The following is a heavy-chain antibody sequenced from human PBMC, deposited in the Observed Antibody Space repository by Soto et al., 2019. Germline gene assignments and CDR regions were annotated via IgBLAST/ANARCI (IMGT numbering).Heavy chain of an antibody. CDR1: GFTFSNAW. J-gene: IGHJ3*02. Sequence: GESLKISCAASGFTFSNAWMSWVRQAPGKGLEWVGRIKSKTDGGTTDYAAPVKGRFTISRDDSKNTLYLQMNSLKTEDTAVYYCTTDSAGGSSSSFDIWGQGTMVTVSS. V-gene: IGHV3-15*01. D-gene: IGHD2-15*01. CDR3: TTDSAGGSSSSFDI. CDR2: IKSKTDGGTT.